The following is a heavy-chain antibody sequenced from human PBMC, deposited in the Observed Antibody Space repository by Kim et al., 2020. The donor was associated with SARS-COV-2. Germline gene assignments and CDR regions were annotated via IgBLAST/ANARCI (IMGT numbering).Heavy chain of an antibody. D-gene: IGHD2-21*01. J-gene: IGHJ4*02. V-gene: IGHV2-5*01. Sequence: YSPSLKNRLNITRESSKNQVVLTMTNLDPVDTATYYCARRRDLHSFYFDYWGQGTLVTVSS. CDR3: ARRRDLHSFYFDY.